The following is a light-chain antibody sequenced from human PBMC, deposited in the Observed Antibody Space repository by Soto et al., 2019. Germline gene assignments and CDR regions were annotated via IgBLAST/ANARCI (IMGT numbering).Light chain of an antibody. J-gene: IGKJ5*01. V-gene: IGKV3D-15*01. CDR1: QSVRSSY. Sequence: VVLSHSPCTLSVSPLGTATLSCMASQSVRSSYLAWYQQKPGQAPRLLIYGASSRATGIPDRFSGSGSGTQFTLTISSLQSDDFAVYYCQQYNNWLITFGQGTRLEIK. CDR2: GAS. CDR3: QQYNNWLIT.